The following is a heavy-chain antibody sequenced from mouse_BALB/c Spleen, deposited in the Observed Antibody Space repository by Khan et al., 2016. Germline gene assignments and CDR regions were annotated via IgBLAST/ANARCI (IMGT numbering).Heavy chain of an antibody. V-gene: IGHV9-2-1*01. D-gene: IGHD3-2*02. CDR1: GYTFTDYS. Sequence: QIQLVQSGPELKKPGETVKISCKASGYTFTDYSMHWVKQAPGKGLKWMGWIYTETGEPTYADDFKGRFAFSLETSASTAYLQLNNLTTADTATYFWATAQATWFAYWGQGTLVTVSA. CDR3: ATAQATWFAY. J-gene: IGHJ3*01. CDR2: IYTETGEP.